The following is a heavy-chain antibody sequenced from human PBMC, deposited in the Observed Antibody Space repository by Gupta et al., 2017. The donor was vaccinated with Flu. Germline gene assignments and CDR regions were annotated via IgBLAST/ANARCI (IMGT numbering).Heavy chain of an antibody. D-gene: IGHD4-17*01. CDR2: ISYDGGSI. J-gene: IGHJ4*02. CDR1: GFSFSSYA. Sequence: QAQLVESGGGVVQPGTSLPPSCAASGFSFSSYAMYWVRQAPGKGLEWVAVISYDGGSIDYADSVKGRFTISRDNAKNTLYLQMNSLRADDTAVYYCAGYGDFASWGQGALVTVSS. V-gene: IGHV3-30-3*01. CDR3: AGYGDFAS.